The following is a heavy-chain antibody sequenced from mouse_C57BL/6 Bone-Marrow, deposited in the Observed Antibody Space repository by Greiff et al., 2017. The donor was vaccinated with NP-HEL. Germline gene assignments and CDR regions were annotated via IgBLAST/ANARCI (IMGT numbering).Heavy chain of an antibody. CDR1: GYAFSSSW. J-gene: IGHJ3*01. Sequence: QVQLKESGPELVKPGASVKISCKASGYAFSSSWMNWVKQRPGKGLEWIGRIYPGDGDTNYNGKFKGKATLTADKSSSTAYMQLSSLTSEDSAVYFCARFYPDAYRGQGTLVTVSA. CDR3: ARFYPDAY. D-gene: IGHD2-1*01. CDR2: IYPGDGDT. V-gene: IGHV1-82*01.